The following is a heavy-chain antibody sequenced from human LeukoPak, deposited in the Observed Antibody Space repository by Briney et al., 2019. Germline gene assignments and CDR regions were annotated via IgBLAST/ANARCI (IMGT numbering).Heavy chain of an antibody. J-gene: IGHJ4*02. CDR1: GFTSSSYG. CDR2: IWYDGSNK. CDR3: ARGSFEWELPLDY. D-gene: IGHD1-26*01. Sequence: GGSLRLSCAASGFTSSSYGMHWVRQAPGKGLERVAVIWYDGSNKYYADSVKGRLTISRDNSKNTLYLQMNSLRAEDTAVYYCARGSFEWELPLDYWGQGTLVTVSS. V-gene: IGHV3-33*01.